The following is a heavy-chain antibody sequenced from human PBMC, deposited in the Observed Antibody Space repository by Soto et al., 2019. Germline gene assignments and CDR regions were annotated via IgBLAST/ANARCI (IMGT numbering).Heavy chain of an antibody. CDR1: GFTFSSYG. Sequence: GGSLRLSCAASGFTFSSYGMHWVRQAPGKGLEWVAVIWYDGSNKYYADSVKGRFTISRDNSKNTLYLQMNSLRAEDTAVYYCARSKGIAAAGTLRALLHYWGQGTLVTVSS. V-gene: IGHV3-33*01. D-gene: IGHD6-13*01. CDR2: IWYDGSNK. J-gene: IGHJ4*02. CDR3: ARSKGIAAAGTLRALLHY.